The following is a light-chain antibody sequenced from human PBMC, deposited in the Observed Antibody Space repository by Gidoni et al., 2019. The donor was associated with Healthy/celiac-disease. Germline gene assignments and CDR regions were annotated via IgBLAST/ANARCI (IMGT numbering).Light chain of an antibody. CDR1: QSISSY. Sequence: DIQMTQSTSSLSASVGDRVTITCRASQSISSYLNWYQQKPGKAPKLLIYAASSLQSGVPSRFSGSGSGTDFTLTISSLQPEDFATYYCQQSYSTPLTFGQXTRLEIK. CDR3: QQSYSTPLT. CDR2: AAS. V-gene: IGKV1-39*01. J-gene: IGKJ5*01.